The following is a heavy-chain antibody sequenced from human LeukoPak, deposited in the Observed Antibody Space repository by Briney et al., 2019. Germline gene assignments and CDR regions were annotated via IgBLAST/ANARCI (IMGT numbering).Heavy chain of an antibody. J-gene: IGHJ4*02. CDR3: ARQGTTLAAPPFYFDY. D-gene: IGHD6-6*01. CDR1: GGSISSSSYY. CDR2: IYYSGST. V-gene: IGHV4-39*01. Sequence: PSETLSLTCTVSGGSISSSSYYWGWIRQPPGKGLEWIGSIYYSGSTYYNPSLKSRVTISVDTSKNQFSLKLSSVTAADTAVYYCARQGTTLAAPPFYFDYWGQGTLVTVSS.